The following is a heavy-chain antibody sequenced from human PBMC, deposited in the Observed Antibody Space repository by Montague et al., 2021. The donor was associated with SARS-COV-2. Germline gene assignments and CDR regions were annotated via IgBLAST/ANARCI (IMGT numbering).Heavy chain of an antibody. J-gene: IGHJ6*03. CDR2: INNRGNT. CDR3: VRVTHPRSAWPYYMDV. D-gene: IGHD4-11*01. CDR1: GDSISSSSYY. V-gene: IGHV4-39*01. Sequence: SETLSLTCTVSGDSISSSSYYWGWIRQPPGKGLEWIGSINNRGNTYSNPSLGSRVSISVDTSKNQFSLNVRSVTAADTGLFYCVRVTHPRSAWPYYMDVWGTWATVTVS.